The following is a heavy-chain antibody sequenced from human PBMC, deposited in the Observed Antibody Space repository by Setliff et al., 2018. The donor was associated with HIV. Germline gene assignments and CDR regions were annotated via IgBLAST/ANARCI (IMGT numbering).Heavy chain of an antibody. V-gene: IGHV1-69*05. CDR2: IIPLFGTT. Sequence: SVKVSCKASGGTFNNYAISWVRQAPGQGLEWVGGIIPLFGTTNYAQKFQGRVTITRNTSISTAYMELSSLRSEDTAVYYCARSRLGSWFDPWGQGTLVTVSS. D-gene: IGHD7-27*01. CDR3: ARSRLGSWFDP. J-gene: IGHJ5*02. CDR1: GGTFNNYA.